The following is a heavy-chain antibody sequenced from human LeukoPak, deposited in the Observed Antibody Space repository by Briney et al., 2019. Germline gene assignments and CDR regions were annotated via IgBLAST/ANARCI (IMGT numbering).Heavy chain of an antibody. CDR3: AKDGARPKAFDI. Sequence: GGSLRLSCAASGFTFSRYGMHWGPHAPGKGLEWVSGISWNSGSIGYADSVKGRFTISRDNSKNSLYLQMNSLRAEDTALYYCAKDGARPKAFDIWGQGTMVTVSS. J-gene: IGHJ3*02. CDR1: GFTFSRYG. V-gene: IGHV3-9*01. CDR2: ISWNSGSI. D-gene: IGHD4/OR15-4a*01.